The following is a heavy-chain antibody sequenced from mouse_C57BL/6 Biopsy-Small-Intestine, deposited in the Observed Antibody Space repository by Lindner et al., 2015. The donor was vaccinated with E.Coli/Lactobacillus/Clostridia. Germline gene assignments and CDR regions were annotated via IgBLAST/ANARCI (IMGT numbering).Heavy chain of an antibody. D-gene: IGHD1-1*01. Sequence: SVKVSCKASEYTFTSYAMHWVRQAPGQRLEWMGWINGGNGNTKYSQQFQGRVTITRDTSASTAYMELSSLRSEDTAVYYCARDDSKDSSGYWDHWGQGTLVTVSS. CDR2: INGGNGNT. CDR3: ARDDSKDSSGYWDH. CDR1: EYTFTSYA. V-gene: IGHV1-84*02. J-gene: IGHJ4*01.